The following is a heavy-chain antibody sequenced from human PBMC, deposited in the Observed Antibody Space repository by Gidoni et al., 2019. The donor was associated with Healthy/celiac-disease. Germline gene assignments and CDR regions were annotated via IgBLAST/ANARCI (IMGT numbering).Heavy chain of an antibody. Sequence: QVQLVQSGAEVKKPGASVKVSCKASGYTFTGYYMHWVRQAPGQGLEWMGWINPNSGGTNYAQKFQGRVTMTRDTSISTAYMERSRLRSDDTAVYYCARGDDAPNYYDYYMDVWGKGTTVTVSS. CDR3: ARGDDAPNYYDYYMDV. CDR1: GYTFTGYY. J-gene: IGHJ6*03. CDR2: INPNSGGT. V-gene: IGHV1-2*02. D-gene: IGHD1-1*01.